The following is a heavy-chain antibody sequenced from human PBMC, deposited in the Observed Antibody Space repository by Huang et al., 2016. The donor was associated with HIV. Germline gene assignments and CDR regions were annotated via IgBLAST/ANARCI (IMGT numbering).Heavy chain of an antibody. CDR1: GGSFSDYY. D-gene: IGHD5-18*01. CDR2: NNHSGST. CDR3: ARGGYRYSYGYFSSTWPIDY. Sequence: QVQLQQWGAGLLKPSETLSLTCAVYGGSFSDYYWSWIRQPPGKGLEWIGENNHSGSTNYNPSLKSRVTISVDTFKNQFSLKLSSVSAADTAVYYWARGGYRYSYGYFSSTWPIDYWGQGTLVTVSS. J-gene: IGHJ4*02. V-gene: IGHV4-34*01.